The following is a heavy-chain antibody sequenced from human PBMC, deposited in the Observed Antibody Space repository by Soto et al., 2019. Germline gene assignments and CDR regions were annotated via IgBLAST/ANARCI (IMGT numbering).Heavy chain of an antibody. D-gene: IGHD5-12*01. J-gene: IGHJ5*02. V-gene: IGHV1-46*03. CDR2: INPSGGT. CDR1: GYTFISYY. CDR3: TRGLRDGYNS. Sequence: GASVKVSCKASGYTFISYYIHWVRQAPGQGLEWMGIINPSGGTSYAQKFQGRVTMTRDTSTGTVYIELSSLRSEDTAVYYCTRGLRDGYNSWGQGTLVTVSS.